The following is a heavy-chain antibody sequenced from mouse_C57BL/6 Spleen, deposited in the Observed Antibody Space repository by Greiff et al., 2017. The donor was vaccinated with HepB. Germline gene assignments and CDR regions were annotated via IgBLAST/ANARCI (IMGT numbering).Heavy chain of an antibody. CDR2: INPNNGGT. CDR1: GYTFTDYN. J-gene: IGHJ4*01. D-gene: IGHD1-1*01. V-gene: IGHV1-18*01. Sequence: VQLQQSGPELVKPGASVKIPCKASGYTFTDYNMDWVKQSHGKSLEWIGDINPNNGGTIYNQKFKGKATLTVDKSSSTAYMELRSLTSEDTAVYYCARKSGYYGSSYYYYAMDYWGQGTSVTVSS. CDR3: ARKSGYYGSSYYYYAMDY.